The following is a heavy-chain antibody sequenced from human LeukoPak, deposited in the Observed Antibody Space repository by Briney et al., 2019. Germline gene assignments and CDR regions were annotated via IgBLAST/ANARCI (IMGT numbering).Heavy chain of an antibody. CDR3: ARAGRRITIFGVVTSGGDYYYGMDV. CDR2: IWYDGSNK. CDR1: GFTFSSYG. J-gene: IGHJ6*02. D-gene: IGHD3-3*01. Sequence: GGSLRLSCAASGFTFSSYGMHWVRQAPGKGLEWVAVIWYDGSNKYYADSVKGRFTISRDNSKNTLYLQMNSLRAEDTAVYYCARAGRRITIFGVVTSGGDYYYGMDVWGQGTTVTVSS. V-gene: IGHV3-33*01.